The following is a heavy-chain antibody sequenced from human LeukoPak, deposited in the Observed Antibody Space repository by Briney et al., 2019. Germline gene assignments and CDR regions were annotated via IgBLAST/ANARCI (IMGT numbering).Heavy chain of an antibody. Sequence: SETLSLTCTVSGGSISSYYWSWIRQPPGKGREWIGYIYYSGSTNYNPSLKSRVTISVDTSKNQFSLKLSSVTAADTAVYYCARSPAGESWFDPWGQGTLVTVSS. J-gene: IGHJ5*02. D-gene: IGHD1-26*01. CDR1: GGSISSYY. V-gene: IGHV4-59*08. CDR3: ARSPAGESWFDP. CDR2: IYYSGST.